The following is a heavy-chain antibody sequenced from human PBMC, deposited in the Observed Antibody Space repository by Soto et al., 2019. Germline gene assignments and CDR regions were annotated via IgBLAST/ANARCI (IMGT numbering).Heavy chain of an antibody. J-gene: IGHJ6*02. CDR1: GGSISSGGYY. V-gene: IGHV4-31*03. Sequence: SETLSLTCTVSGGSISSGGYYWSWIRQHPGKGLEWIGYIYYSGSTYYNPSLKSRVTISVDTSKNQFSLKLSSVTAADTAVYYCARGIGWFGELLTSFDYYYGMDVWGQGTTVTVSS. CDR3: ARGIGWFGELLTSFDYYYGMDV. D-gene: IGHD3-10*01. CDR2: IYYSGST.